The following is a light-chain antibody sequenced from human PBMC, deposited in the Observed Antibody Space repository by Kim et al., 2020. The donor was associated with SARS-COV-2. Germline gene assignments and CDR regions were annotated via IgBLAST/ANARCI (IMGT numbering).Light chain of an antibody. J-gene: IGLJ2*01. V-gene: IGLV3-21*02. CDR2: DDS. CDR1: DIGSKS. CDR3: QVWDSTSDRV. Sequence: VAAGHAASITCGGDDIGSKSVHWYQQQPGQAPVLVIYDDSDRPSGTPERFSGFNSGNTATLSISRVEAGDEADYYCQVWDSTSDRVFGGGTQLTVL.